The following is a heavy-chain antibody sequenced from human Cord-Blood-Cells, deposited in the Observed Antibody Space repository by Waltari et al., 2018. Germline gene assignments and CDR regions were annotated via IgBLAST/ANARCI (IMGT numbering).Heavy chain of an antibody. CDR1: GYTLTALS. D-gene: IGHD3-10*01. CDR2: FDPEDGET. CDR3: ATEGITMVRGVTLFDY. Sequence: QVQLVQSGDEVKNPGASVKVSCKVSGYTLTALSIPWVRQAPGKGLEWMGGFDPEDGETIYAQKFQGRVTMTEDTSTDTAYMELSSLRSEDTAVYYCATEGITMVRGVTLFDYWGQGTLVTVSS. J-gene: IGHJ4*02. V-gene: IGHV1-24*01.